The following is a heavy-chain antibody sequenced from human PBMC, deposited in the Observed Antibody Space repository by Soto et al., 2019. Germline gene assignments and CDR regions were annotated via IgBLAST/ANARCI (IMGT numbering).Heavy chain of an antibody. CDR3: ARAWLRSYVFDY. D-gene: IGHD5-12*01. Sequence: QVQLQGSGPGLVKPSQTLSLTCTVSGGSISSGGYYWSWIRQHPGKGLEWIGYIYYSGSTYYNPSVTSRITISVDTSKIQFSLKLNTVTAADTGVYYCARAWLRSYVFDYWGQGTVVTVSS. V-gene: IGHV4-31*03. CDR1: GGSISSGGYY. CDR2: IYYSGST. J-gene: IGHJ4*02.